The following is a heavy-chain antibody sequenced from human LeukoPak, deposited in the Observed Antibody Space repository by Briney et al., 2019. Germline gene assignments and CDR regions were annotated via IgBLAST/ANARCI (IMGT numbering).Heavy chain of an antibody. CDR1: GDSVSSNSAA. Sequence: SQTLSLTCALSGDSVSSNSAAWNWIRQSPSRGLEWLVRTYYRSKWYNDYAVSVKSRITINPDTSKNQFSLQLNSVTPEDTAVYYCARDLSAYSPRYYYYYGMDVWGQGTTVTVSS. CDR3: ARDLSAYSPRYYYYYGMDV. J-gene: IGHJ6*02. CDR2: TYYRSKWYN. V-gene: IGHV6-1*01. D-gene: IGHD6-13*01.